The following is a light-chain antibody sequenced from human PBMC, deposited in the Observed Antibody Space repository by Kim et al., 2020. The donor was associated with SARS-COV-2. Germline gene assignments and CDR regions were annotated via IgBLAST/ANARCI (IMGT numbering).Light chain of an antibody. CDR1: KLGDKF. J-gene: IGLJ3*02. CDR3: QAWDSSTAV. Sequence: VSPGQTASITCSGDKLGDKFACWYQQKPGQSPVLVIYQDSKRPSGIPERFSGSNSGNTATLTISGTQAMDEADYYCQAWDSSTAVFGGGTQLTVL. CDR2: QDS. V-gene: IGLV3-1*01.